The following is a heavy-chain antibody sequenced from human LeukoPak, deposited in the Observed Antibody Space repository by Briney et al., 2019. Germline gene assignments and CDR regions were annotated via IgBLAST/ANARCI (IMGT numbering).Heavy chain of an antibody. V-gene: IGHV3-23*01. D-gene: IGHD3-10*01. CDR2: ISGSGRSA. J-gene: IGHJ4*02. CDR3: ARDQGGSGGN. CDR1: GFTFSSHA. Sequence: PGRSLRLSCAAAGFTFSSHAMSWVRQAPGNGREWVSVISGSGRSAYYADSLKGRFTISRDNAKNSVHLQMNSLRAEETAVYYCARDQGGSGGNWGQGTLVTVSS.